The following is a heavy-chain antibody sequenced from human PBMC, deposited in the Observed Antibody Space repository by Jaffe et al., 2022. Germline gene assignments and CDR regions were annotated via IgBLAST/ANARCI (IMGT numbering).Heavy chain of an antibody. Sequence: EVQLLESGGGLVQPGGSLRLSCAASGFTFSSYAMSWVRQAPGKGLEWVSAISGSGGSTYYADSVKGRFTISRDNSKNTLYLQMNSLRAEDTAVYYCAKDTKGGIVATIRAFDIWGQGTMVTVSS. J-gene: IGHJ3*02. CDR1: GFTFSSYA. D-gene: IGHD5-12*01. CDR2: ISGSGGST. V-gene: IGHV3-23*01. CDR3: AKDTKGGIVATIRAFDI.